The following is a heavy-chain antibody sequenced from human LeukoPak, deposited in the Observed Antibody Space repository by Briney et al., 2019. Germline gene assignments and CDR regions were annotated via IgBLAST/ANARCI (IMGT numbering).Heavy chain of an antibody. CDR1: GYTFTNFA. CDR3: ARDSGVYYGSGSYYYYYYYYMDV. D-gene: IGHD3-10*01. J-gene: IGHJ6*03. CDR2: INTNTGNP. Sequence: ASVKVSCKASGYTFTNFAMNWVRQAPGQGLEWMGWINTNTGNPTYAQGFTGRFVFSLDTSVSTAYLQISSLKAEDTAVYYCARDSGVYYGSGSYYYYYYYYMDVWGKGTTVTVSS. V-gene: IGHV7-4-1*02.